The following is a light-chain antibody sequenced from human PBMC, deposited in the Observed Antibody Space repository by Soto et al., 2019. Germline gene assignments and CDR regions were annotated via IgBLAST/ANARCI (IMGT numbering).Light chain of an antibody. V-gene: IGKV1-33*01. CDR1: QDMRNY. CDR3: QQYDTLPPT. Sequence: DIQMTQSPSSLSASVGDRVTITCQASQDMRNYLNWYQQKPGKAPKLLIYGASNLEAGVTPRFSGSGSGTEFSLTITSXQPEDIAVYYCQQYDTLPPTFGGGTKVDIK. J-gene: IGKJ4*01. CDR2: GAS.